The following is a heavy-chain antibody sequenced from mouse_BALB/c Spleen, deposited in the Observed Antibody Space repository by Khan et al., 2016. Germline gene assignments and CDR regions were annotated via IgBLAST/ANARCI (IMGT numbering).Heavy chain of an antibody. CDR3: AREGLRRGFAY. Sequence: EVELVASGGGFVKPGGSLKLSCAASGFTFSDYYMYWVRQTPEKRLEWIATISDGGSYTYYPDSVKGRFTISRDNAKNNLYLQMSSLKSEDTAMYYCAREGLRRGFAYWGQGTLVTVSA. J-gene: IGHJ3*01. V-gene: IGHV5-4*02. CDR1: GFTFSDYY. D-gene: IGHD2-4*01. CDR2: ISDGGSYT.